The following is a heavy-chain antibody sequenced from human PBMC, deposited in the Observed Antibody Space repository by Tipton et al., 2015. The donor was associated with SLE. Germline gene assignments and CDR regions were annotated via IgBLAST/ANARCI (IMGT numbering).Heavy chain of an antibody. J-gene: IGHJ3*02. CDR2: ISSSSSAI. D-gene: IGHD3-22*01. CDR3: ARDRDLLGGRGYYDSSERAFDI. CDR1: GFTFSSYS. V-gene: IGHV3-48*01. Sequence: SLRLSCAASGFTFSSYSMNWVRQAPGKGLEWVSYISSSSSAIYYADSVKGRFTISRDNAKNSLYLQMNSLRAEDTAVYYCARDRDLLGGRGYYDSSERAFDIWGQGTMVTVSS.